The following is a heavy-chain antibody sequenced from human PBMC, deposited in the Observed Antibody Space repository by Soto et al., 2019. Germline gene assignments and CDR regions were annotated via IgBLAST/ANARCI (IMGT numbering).Heavy chain of an antibody. CDR2: IIPISGTA. J-gene: IGHJ6*02. CDR3: ARSQGSSTSLEIYYYYYYGMDV. CDR1: GGTFSSYA. D-gene: IGHD2-2*01. Sequence: QVQLVQSGAEVKKPGSSVKVSCKASGGTFSSYAISWVRQAPGQGLEWMGGIIPISGTANYAQKFQGRVTITADESTSTAYMELSSLRSEDTAVYYFARSQGSSTSLEIYYYYYYGMDVGGQGTMVTVSS. V-gene: IGHV1-69*01.